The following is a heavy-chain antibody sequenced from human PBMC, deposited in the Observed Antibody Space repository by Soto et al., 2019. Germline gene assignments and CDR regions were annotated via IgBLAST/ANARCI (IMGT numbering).Heavy chain of an antibody. V-gene: IGHV3-9*01. CDR3: ARDQDLGGYDLRPMYGLDA. CDR2: INWNSETV. CDR1: GFTFDDYA. D-gene: IGHD5-12*01. Sequence: LRLSCATSGFTFDDYAMHWVRQIPGKGLEWVSGINWNSETVGYADSVKGRFTISRDSAKNSLYLQMTTLRPEDTALYFCARDQDLGGYDLRPMYGLDAWGQGTTVTVSS. J-gene: IGHJ6*02.